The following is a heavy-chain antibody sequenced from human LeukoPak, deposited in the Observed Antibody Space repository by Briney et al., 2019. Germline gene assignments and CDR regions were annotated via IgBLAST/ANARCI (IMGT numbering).Heavy chain of an antibody. CDR1: GYTFTNYY. J-gene: IGHJ3*02. CDR3: ARGPTIFGAVNDAFDI. V-gene: IGHV1-8*03. D-gene: IGHD3-3*01. CDR2: MDPNSDNT. Sequence: ASVKVSCKASGYTFTNYYINWVRQATGQGLEWMGWMDPNSDNTGYAQEFQGRVTITRNTSTSTSYMELTSLRSEDTAVYYCARGPTIFGAVNDAFDIWGQGTMVTVSS.